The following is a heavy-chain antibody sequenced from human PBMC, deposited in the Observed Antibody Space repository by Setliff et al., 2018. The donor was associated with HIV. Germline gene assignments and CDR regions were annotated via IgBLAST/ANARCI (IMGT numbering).Heavy chain of an antibody. D-gene: IGHD3-22*01. CDR2: VYYDGTT. J-gene: IGHJ5*02. Sequence: PSETLSLTCTVSGGSISTKSVYWGWIRQPPGKGLEWIGSVYYDGTTSYYPSLKRRVTISVDTSKNQFSLKLTSVTAADTAMYYCASRIYYYDESRVLREEGFVPWGQGTLVTVSS. V-gene: IGHV4-39*01. CDR3: ASRIYYYDESRVLREEGFVP. CDR1: GGSISTKSVY.